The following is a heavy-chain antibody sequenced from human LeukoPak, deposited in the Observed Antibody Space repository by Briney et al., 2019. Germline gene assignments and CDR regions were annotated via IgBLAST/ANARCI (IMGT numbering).Heavy chain of an antibody. J-gene: IGHJ6*02. Sequence: SETLSLTCTVSGDSISSGGYYWSWIRQHPGKGLEWIGYIYYSGSTYYNPSLKSRVTISVDTSKNQFSLKLSSVTAADTAVYYCARDRPWGTSDSYGMDVWGQGTTVTVSS. CDR2: IYYSGST. CDR3: ARDRPWGTSDSYGMDV. D-gene: IGHD1-1*01. CDR1: GDSISSGGYY. V-gene: IGHV4-31*03.